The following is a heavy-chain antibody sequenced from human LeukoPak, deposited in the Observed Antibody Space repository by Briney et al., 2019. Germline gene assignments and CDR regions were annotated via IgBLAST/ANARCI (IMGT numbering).Heavy chain of an antibody. Sequence: PGRSLRLSCAASGFIFSNSGMHWVRQAPGKGLEWVAVIWHDGGTKYYVDSVKGRFTISRDNSKSTLYLEMNSLRAEDTAVYYCARDRDAAVAYTFDSWGQGTLVTVSS. CDR2: IWHDGGTK. CDR1: GFIFSNSG. CDR3: ARDRDAAVAYTFDS. D-gene: IGHD5-18*01. V-gene: IGHV3-33*01. J-gene: IGHJ4*02.